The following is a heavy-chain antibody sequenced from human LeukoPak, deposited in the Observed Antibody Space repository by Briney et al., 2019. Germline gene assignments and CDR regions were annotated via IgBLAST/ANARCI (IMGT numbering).Heavy chain of an antibody. Sequence: GGSLRLSCAASGFTFYTYGMHWVRQAPGEGLEYVSGIGPDGGTTYYANSVKGRFTISRDNSKYMLYLQMGSLTADDMAVYYCARGAQLTDYWGQGTLVTVSS. V-gene: IGHV3-64*01. CDR1: GFTFYTYG. CDR2: IGPDGGTT. CDR3: ARGAQLTDY. J-gene: IGHJ4*02. D-gene: IGHD6-13*01.